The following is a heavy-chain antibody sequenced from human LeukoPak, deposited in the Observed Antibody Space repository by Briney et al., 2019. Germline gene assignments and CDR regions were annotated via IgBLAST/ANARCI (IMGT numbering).Heavy chain of an antibody. CDR2: ISGSGGSS. V-gene: IGHV3-23*01. CDR3: AKDRMVRGVIEGNWFDP. D-gene: IGHD3-10*01. J-gene: IGHJ5*02. CDR1: GFTFSSYA. Sequence: GGSLRLSCAASGFTFSSYAMSWVRQAPGKGLEGVSAISGSGGSSYYADSVKGRFTISRDNSKNTLYLQMNSLRAEDTAVYYCAKDRMVRGVIEGNWFDPWGQGTLVTVSS.